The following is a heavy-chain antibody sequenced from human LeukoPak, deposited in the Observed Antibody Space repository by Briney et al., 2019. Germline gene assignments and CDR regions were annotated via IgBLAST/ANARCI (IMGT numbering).Heavy chain of an antibody. V-gene: IGHV1-2*02. CDR1: GYIFTDYY. CDR2: FNPASGGT. CDR3: ARGLYYGGNQRAHDAFDI. Sequence: WASVKVSRKASGYIFTDYYMHWVRQAPGQGLEWMGWFNPASGGTKYAQKFQGRVTITRDTSINSAYMELSSLGLDDTAVYYCARGLYYGGNQRAHDAFDIWGQGTLVTVSS. D-gene: IGHD4-23*01. J-gene: IGHJ3*02.